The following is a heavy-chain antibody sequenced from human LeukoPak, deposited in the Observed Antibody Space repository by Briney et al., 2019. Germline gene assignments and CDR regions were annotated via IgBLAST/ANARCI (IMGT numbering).Heavy chain of an antibody. CDR2: INHSGST. CDR3: ASRPFDY. CDR1: GGSISSGGYS. Sequence: PSETLSLTCAVSGGSISSGGYSWSWIRQPPGKGLEWIGEINHSGSTNYNPSLKSRVTISVDTSKNQFSLKLSSVTAADTAVYYCASRPFDYWGQGTLVTVSS. J-gene: IGHJ4*02. V-gene: IGHV4-34*01.